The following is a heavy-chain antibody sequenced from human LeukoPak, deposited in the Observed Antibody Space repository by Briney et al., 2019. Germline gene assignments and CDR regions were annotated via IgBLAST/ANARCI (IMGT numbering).Heavy chain of an antibody. D-gene: IGHD1-26*01. CDR2: IIPIFGTA. CDR3: ARAVGSGSHPPDFDY. CDR1: GGTFISYA. J-gene: IGHJ4*02. V-gene: IGHV1-69*01. Sequence: ASVKVSCKASGGTFISYAISWVRQAPGQGLEWMGGIIPIFGTANYAQKFQGRVTITADESTSTAYMELSSLRSEDTAVYYCARAVGSGSHPPDFDYWGQGTLVTVSS.